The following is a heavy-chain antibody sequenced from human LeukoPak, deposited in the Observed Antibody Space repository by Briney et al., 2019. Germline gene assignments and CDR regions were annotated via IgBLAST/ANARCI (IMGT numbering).Heavy chain of an antibody. D-gene: IGHD2-15*01. V-gene: IGHV3-30*03. Sequence: PGRSLRLSCAASGFTFSSYGMHWVRQAPGKGLEWVAVISHDGSNKYYADSVKGRFTISRDNSKNTLYLQMNSLRAEDTAVYYCALSGYGSGGVDYWGQGTLVTVSS. J-gene: IGHJ4*02. CDR3: ALSGYGSGGVDY. CDR2: ISHDGSNK. CDR1: GFTFSSYG.